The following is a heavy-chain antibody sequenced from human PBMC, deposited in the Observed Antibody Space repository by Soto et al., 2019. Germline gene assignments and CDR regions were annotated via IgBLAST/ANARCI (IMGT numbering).Heavy chain of an antibody. CDR1: GGSFSGYY. J-gene: IGHJ6*02. CDR2: INHSGST. D-gene: IGHD6-13*01. V-gene: IGHV4-34*01. Sequence: PSETLSLTCAVYGGSFSGYYWSWIRQPPGKGLEWIGEINHSGSTNYNPSLKSRVTISVDTSKNQFSLKLSSVTAADTAVYYCARDPGSSIWYDAHTGYYYGMDVWSQGTTVTVSS. CDR3: ARDPGSSIWYDAHTGYYYGMDV.